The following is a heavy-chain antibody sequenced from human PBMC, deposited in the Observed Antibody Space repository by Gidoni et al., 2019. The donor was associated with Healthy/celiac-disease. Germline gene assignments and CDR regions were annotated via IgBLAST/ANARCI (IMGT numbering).Heavy chain of an antibody. Sequence: EVQLVESGGGLVKPGGSLRLSCAASGFTFSNAWMSWVRQAPGKGLEWVGRIKSKTDGGTTDYAAPVKGRFTISRDDSKNTLYLQMNSLKTEDTAVYYCTTATVVMVYDAFDIWGQGTMVTVSS. V-gene: IGHV3-15*01. CDR2: IKSKTDGGTT. J-gene: IGHJ3*02. CDR3: TTATVVMVYDAFDI. D-gene: IGHD2-8*01. CDR1: GFTFSNAW.